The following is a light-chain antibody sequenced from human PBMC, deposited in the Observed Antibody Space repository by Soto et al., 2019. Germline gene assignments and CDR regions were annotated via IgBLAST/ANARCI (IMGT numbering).Light chain of an antibody. J-gene: IGKJ1*01. CDR1: QGLVYSDGNTF. V-gene: IGKV2-30*01. Sequence: DVVMTQSPLSLSVTLGQPASISCRSSQGLVYSDGNTFLNWFLQRPGQSPRRLIYQVSNRGSGVPDRFSGSGSGTDYTLTISGVEAEDVGIYYCVQCTHWPWTFGQGTKVEIK. CDR2: QVS. CDR3: VQCTHWPWT.